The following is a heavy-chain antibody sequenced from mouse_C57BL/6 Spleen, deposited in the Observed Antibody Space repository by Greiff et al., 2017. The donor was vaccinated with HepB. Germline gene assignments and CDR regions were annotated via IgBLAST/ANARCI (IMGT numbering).Heavy chain of an antibody. Sequence: QVHVKQSGAELVKPGASVKISCKASGYAFSSYWMNWVKQRPGKGLEWIGQIYPGDGDTNYNGKFKGKATLTADKSSSTAYMQLSSLTSEDSAVYFCARSGYDGYSYYFDYWGQGTTLTVSS. V-gene: IGHV1-80*01. D-gene: IGHD2-3*01. CDR3: ARSGYDGYSYYFDY. CDR2: IYPGDGDT. CDR1: GYAFSSYW. J-gene: IGHJ2*01.